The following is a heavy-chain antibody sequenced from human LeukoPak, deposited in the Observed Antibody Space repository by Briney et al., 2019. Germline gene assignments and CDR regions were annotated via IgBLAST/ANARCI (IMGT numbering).Heavy chain of an antibody. CDR3: ARGGSSGSYFGQHFDY. J-gene: IGHJ4*02. V-gene: IGHV1-18*01. CDR2: ISAYNGNT. CDR1: GYTFTSYG. Sequence: ASVKVSCKASGYTFTSYGISWVRQAPGQGLEWMGWISAYNGNTNYAQKLQGRGAMTTDTSTSTAYMELRSLRSDDTAVYYCARGGSSGSYFGQHFDYWGQGTLVTVSS. D-gene: IGHD1-26*01.